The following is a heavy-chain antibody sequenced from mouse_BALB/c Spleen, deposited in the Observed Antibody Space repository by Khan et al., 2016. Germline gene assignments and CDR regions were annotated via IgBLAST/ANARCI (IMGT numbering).Heavy chain of an antibody. V-gene: IGHV8-12*01. CDR2: IYWDDDK. CDR1: GFSLSTSGMC. Sequence: QVTLKESGPGILQPSQTLSLTCSFSGFSLSTSGMCVSWIRQPSGKGLEWLAHIYWDDDKRYNPSLKSRLTIPKDTSSNQVFLKITGVDTADTATYYCAADDCFAYWGQGTLVTVSA. J-gene: IGHJ3*01. CDR3: AADDCFAY. D-gene: IGHD2-3*01.